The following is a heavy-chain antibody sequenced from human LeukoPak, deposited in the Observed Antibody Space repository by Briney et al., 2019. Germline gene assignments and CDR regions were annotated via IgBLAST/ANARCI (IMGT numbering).Heavy chain of an antibody. CDR1: GGSFSGYY. V-gene: IGHV4-34*01. J-gene: IGHJ4*02. Sequence: PSETLSLTCAVYGGSFSGYYWSWIRQPPGKGLVWIGEINHSGSTNYNPSLKSRVTISVDTSKNQFSLKLSSVTAADTAVYYCARGYSNGWYSTRGRFDYWGQGTLVTVSS. CDR2: INHSGST. CDR3: ARGYSNGWYSTRGRFDY. D-gene: IGHD6-19*01.